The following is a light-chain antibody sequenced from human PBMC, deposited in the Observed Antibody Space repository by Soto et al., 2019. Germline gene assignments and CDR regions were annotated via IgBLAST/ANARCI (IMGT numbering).Light chain of an antibody. Sequence: IGCPPSPSTLPFSPRERATLSCRASQSVSSYLAWYQQKPGQAPRLLMYGASSRATDVPDRFSGSGSGTDFTLTINRLEPEDFAVYYCQHYGTSPRTFGPGTKVDIK. CDR3: QHYGTSPRT. CDR2: GAS. V-gene: IGKV3-20*01. J-gene: IGKJ1*01. CDR1: QSVSSY.